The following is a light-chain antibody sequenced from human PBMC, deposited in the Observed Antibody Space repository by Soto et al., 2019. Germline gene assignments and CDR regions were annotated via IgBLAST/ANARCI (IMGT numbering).Light chain of an antibody. Sequence: ETVLTQSPGTLSLSPGERATLSCRASQSVSSNYLAWYQQKPGQAPRLLIYGASTRATGIPDRFSGSGSGTDFPLTISRLEPEDFAVYYCPQFGRSPPSWTFGQGTKVEIK. CDR2: GAS. CDR3: PQFGRSPPSWT. J-gene: IGKJ1*01. CDR1: QSVSSNY. V-gene: IGKV3-20*01.